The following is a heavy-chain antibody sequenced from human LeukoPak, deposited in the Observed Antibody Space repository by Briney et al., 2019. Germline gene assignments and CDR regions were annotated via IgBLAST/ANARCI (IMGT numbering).Heavy chain of an antibody. CDR2: INHSGST. J-gene: IGHJ4*02. CDR3: ARVAGN. V-gene: IGHV4-34*01. CDR1: GGSFSGYY. Sequence: SETLSLTCAVYGGSFSGYYWSWIRQPPGKGLEWIGEINHSGSTNYNPSHKSRVTISVDTSKNQFSLKLSSVTAADTAVYYCARVAGNWGQGTLVTVSS.